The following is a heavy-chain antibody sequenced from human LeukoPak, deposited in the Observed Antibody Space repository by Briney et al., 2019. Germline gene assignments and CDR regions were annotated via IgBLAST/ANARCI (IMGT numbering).Heavy chain of an antibody. V-gene: IGHV1-69*13. D-gene: IGHD3-22*01. CDR3: ARDQSSDYFAENYFDY. Sequence: SVKVSCKASGGTFSSYAISWVRQAPGQGLEWMGGIIPIFGTANYAQKFQGRVTITADESTSTAYMELSSLRSEDTAVYYCARDQSSDYFAENYFDYWGQGTLVTVSS. J-gene: IGHJ4*02. CDR1: GGTFSSYA. CDR2: IIPIFGTA.